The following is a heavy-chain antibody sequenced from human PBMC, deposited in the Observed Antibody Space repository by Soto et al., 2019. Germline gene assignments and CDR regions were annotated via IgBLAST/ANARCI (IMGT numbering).Heavy chain of an antibody. CDR1: GYTFSDYY. Sequence: ASVKGSCKASGYTFSDYYIHWVRQAPGQGLEWMGWINPNSGVINYAQSFRGWVTMTSDTSISTAYMELSRQRSDDTAVYFCARGIASTRKNFYYYMDVWGKGTTVTVSS. V-gene: IGHV1-2*04. D-gene: IGHD2-2*01. J-gene: IGHJ6*03. CDR2: INPNSGVI. CDR3: ARGIASTRKNFYYYMDV.